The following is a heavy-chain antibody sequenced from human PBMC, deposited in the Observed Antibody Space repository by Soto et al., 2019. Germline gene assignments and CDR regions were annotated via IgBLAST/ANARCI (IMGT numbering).Heavy chain of an antibody. CDR2: INHSGST. D-gene: IGHD6-6*01. V-gene: IGHV4-34*01. Sequence: SETLSLTCAVYGGSFSGYYWSWIRQPPGKGLEWIGEINHSGSTNYNPSLKSRVTISVDTSKNQFSLKLSSVTAADTAVYYCARGRRIAARPGFRYYFDYWGQGTLVTVSS. J-gene: IGHJ4*02. CDR3: ARGRRIAARPGFRYYFDY. CDR1: GGSFSGYY.